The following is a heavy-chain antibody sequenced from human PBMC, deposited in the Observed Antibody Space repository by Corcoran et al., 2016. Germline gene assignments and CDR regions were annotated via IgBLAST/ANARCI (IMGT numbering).Heavy chain of an antibody. Sequence: EVQLVESGGGLVQPGGSLRLSCAASGFTFSSYSMNWVRQAPGKGLEWVSYISSSSSTIYYADSVKGRFTISRDNAKNSLYLQMNSLRAEDTAVYYCARVRPYTRIDYWGQGTLVTVSS. D-gene: IGHD6-6*01. CDR1: GFTFSSYS. V-gene: IGHV3-48*04. CDR2: ISSSSSTI. CDR3: ARVRPYTRIDY. J-gene: IGHJ4*02.